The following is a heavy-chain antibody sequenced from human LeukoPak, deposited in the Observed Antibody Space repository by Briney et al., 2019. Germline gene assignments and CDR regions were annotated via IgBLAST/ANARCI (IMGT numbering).Heavy chain of an antibody. Sequence: SQTLSLTCTVSGGSFSSSSYCWGWIRQPPGKGLQWVGSICYGGSTFYNPSLKGRVTISVDTSKNQFSLQLSSVTAADTALCYCARDKRSTDWFDPWGQGTLVTVSS. V-gene: IGHV4-39*07. CDR1: GGSFSSSSYC. CDR2: ICYGGST. D-gene: IGHD2-2*01. J-gene: IGHJ5*02. CDR3: ARDKRSTDWFDP.